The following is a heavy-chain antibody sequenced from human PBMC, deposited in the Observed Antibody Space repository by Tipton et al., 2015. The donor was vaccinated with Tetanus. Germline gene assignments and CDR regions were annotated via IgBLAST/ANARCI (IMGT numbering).Heavy chain of an antibody. D-gene: IGHD3-10*01. V-gene: IGHV3-7*03. CDR3: AGDPHTIRTGNHRGFDY. CDR1: GFDFRSDW. J-gene: IGHJ4*02. CDR2: IKQDGNEK. Sequence: GSLRLSCAASGFDFRSDWMTWVRQAPGKGLEWVANIKQDGNEKYHVDSVKGRFTISRDNGKNLLYLQMNSLRVEDTAVYYCAGDPHTIRTGNHRGFDYWGQGTKVTVSP.